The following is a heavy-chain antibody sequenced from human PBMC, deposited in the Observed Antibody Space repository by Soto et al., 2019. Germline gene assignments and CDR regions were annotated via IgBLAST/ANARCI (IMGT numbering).Heavy chain of an antibody. J-gene: IGHJ3*02. CDR2: ISYDGSNK. CDR3: ARVHRRANAFDI. V-gene: IGHV3-30-3*01. CDR1: GFTFSSDA. Sequence: PGGSLRLSCAASGFTFSSDAMHRDRQAAGKGLEWVAVISYDGSNKYYADSVKGRFTISRDNSKNTLYLQMNSLRAEDTAVYYCARVHRRANAFDIWGKGTMVTVSS.